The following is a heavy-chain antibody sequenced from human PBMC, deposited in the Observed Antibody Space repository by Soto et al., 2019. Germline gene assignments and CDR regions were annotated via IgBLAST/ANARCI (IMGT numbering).Heavy chain of an antibody. CDR2: LTGDGAYI. CDR1: GFTFTTSA. V-gene: IGHV3-23*01. CDR3: ARRMTAYFDF. D-gene: IGHD2-8*01. J-gene: IGHJ4*02. Sequence: EVQLLESGGALVQPGGSLRLSCAASGFTFTTSAMSWVRQAPGKGLEWVSTLTGDGAYISYADSVKGRFTISRDNSQNTLYLQMNSLRPDDTAIYYCARRMTAYFDFWGQGTLVTVSS.